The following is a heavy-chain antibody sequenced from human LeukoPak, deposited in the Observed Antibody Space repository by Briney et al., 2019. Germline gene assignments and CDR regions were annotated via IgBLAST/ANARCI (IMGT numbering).Heavy chain of an antibody. D-gene: IGHD5-18*01. J-gene: IGHJ4*02. CDR3: ARVTRGYNYGSDY. CDR1: GGSISTYY. Sequence: SETLSLTCTVSGGSISTYYWSWIRQPPGKGLEWICYIYYSGTTSYSPSLKSRVTISVDTSKNQFSLMLSSVTAADTALYYCARVTRGYNYGSDYWGQGTLVTVSS. CDR2: IYYSGTT. V-gene: IGHV4-59*01.